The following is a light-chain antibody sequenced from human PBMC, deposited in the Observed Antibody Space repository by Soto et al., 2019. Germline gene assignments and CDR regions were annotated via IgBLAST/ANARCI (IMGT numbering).Light chain of an antibody. CDR3: QQYGSSPT. J-gene: IGKJ5*01. CDR2: GAS. V-gene: IGKV3-20*01. CDR1: QSVSSNY. Sequence: EIVLTQSPGTPSLSPGERATLSCRASQSVSSNYLAWFQQKPGQAPRLLIYGASNRATGIPDRFSGSGSGTDFTLTISRLEPEDFAVFYCQQYGSSPTFGQGTRLEIK.